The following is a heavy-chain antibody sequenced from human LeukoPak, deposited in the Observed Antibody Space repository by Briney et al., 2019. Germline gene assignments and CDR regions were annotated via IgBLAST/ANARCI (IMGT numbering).Heavy chain of an antibody. J-gene: IGHJ6*02. CDR3: ARRAHCSGGSCYFLRYYYGMDV. Sequence: SETLSLTCTVSGGSISSSSYYWGWIRQPPGKGLEWIGSIYYSGSTYYNPSLKSRVTISVDTSKNQFSLKLSSVTAADTAVYYCARRAHCSGGSCYFLRYYYGMDVWGQGTTVTVSS. V-gene: IGHV4-39*01. D-gene: IGHD2-15*01. CDR2: IYYSGST. CDR1: GGSISSSSYY.